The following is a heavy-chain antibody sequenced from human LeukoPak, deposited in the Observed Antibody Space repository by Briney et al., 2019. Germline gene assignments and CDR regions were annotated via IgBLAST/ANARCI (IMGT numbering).Heavy chain of an antibody. CDR1: GFTFSSYG. CDR2: IRYDGNNK. J-gene: IGHJ4*02. V-gene: IGHV3-30*02. D-gene: IGHD1-26*01. Sequence: GGSLRLSCAASGFTFSSYGLHWVRQAPGRGLEWVAFIRYDGNNKYYADSVKGRFTISRDNSKSTLYLQMNSLRTEDTAVYYCAKGTVGAYEIDYWGQGTLVTVSS. CDR3: AKGTVGAYEIDY.